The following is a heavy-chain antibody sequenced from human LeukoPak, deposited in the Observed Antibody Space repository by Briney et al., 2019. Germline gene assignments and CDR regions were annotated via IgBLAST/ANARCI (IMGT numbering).Heavy chain of an antibody. CDR1: GFTFSSYW. V-gene: IGHV3-7*01. J-gene: IGHJ3*02. D-gene: IGHD3-22*01. CDR2: IKQGGSEK. Sequence: GGSLRPACAASGFTFSSYWMSWVRQAPGKGLEWVANIKQGGSEKFYVEFVKGRLTISRENAKNSLYLQMNSLRAEDTAVYYCAGRGWRPSYYYDSSGYYGGGAFDIWGQGTMVTVSS. CDR3: AGRGWRPSYYYDSSGYYGGGAFDI.